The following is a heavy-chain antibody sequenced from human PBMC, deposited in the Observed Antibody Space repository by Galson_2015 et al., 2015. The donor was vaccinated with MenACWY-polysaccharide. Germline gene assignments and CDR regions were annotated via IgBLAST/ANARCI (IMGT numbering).Heavy chain of an antibody. D-gene: IGHD2-21*01. CDR2: IQYSGST. CDR3: ARGVYCGDGCYSGTDS. V-gene: IGHV4-31*11. CDR1: SGSISRTIYY. J-gene: IGHJ4*02. Sequence: TLSLTCAVSSGSISRTIYYWTWIRQLPGKGLEWIGYIQYSGSTYYTPSLKSRVTMSVDTSKSQFSLEVRSVTAADTAVYYCARGVYCGDGCYSGTDSWGQGTLVTVSS.